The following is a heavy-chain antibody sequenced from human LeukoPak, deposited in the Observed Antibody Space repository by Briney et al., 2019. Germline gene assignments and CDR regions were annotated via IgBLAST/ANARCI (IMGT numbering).Heavy chain of an antibody. CDR2: IRYDGNDK. CDR3: AKDSQLDVGSDYYYYFYMDV. CDR1: GFSFSTFG. Sequence: GGSLRLSCAASGFSFSTFGMYWVRQVPGRGLEWVTFIRYDGNDKYYGDSAKDRFTISRDNSKNTLYLQMNSLTTDDTGVYYCAKDSQLDVGSDYYYYFYMDVWGRGTTVTVSS. D-gene: IGHD1-1*01. J-gene: IGHJ6*03. V-gene: IGHV3-30*02.